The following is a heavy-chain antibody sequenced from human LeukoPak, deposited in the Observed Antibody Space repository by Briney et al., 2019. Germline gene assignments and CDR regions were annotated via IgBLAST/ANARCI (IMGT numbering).Heavy chain of an antibody. D-gene: IGHD6-13*01. Sequence: GASVKVSCKASGGTFSSYAISWVRQAPGQGLEWMRRIIPIFGTANYAQKFQGRVTITTDESTSTAYMELSSLRSEDTAVYYCARSPGIAAAELDWGQGTLVTVSS. J-gene: IGHJ4*02. CDR2: IIPIFGTA. V-gene: IGHV1-69*05. CDR3: ARSPGIAAAELD. CDR1: GGTFSSYA.